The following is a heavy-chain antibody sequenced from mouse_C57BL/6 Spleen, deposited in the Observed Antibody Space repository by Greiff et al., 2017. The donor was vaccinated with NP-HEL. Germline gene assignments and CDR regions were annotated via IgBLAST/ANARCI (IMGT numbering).Heavy chain of an antibody. CDR3: ARSEDYYGSSYGFAY. CDR2: IDPSDSET. CDR1: GYTFTSYW. J-gene: IGHJ3*01. Sequence: VQLQQPGAELVRPGSSVKLSCKASGYTFTSYWMHWVKQRPIQGLEWIGNIDPSDSETHYNQKFKDKATLTVDKSSSTAYMQLSSLTSEDSAVYYCARSEDYYGSSYGFAYWGQGTLVTVSA. D-gene: IGHD1-1*01. V-gene: IGHV1-52*01.